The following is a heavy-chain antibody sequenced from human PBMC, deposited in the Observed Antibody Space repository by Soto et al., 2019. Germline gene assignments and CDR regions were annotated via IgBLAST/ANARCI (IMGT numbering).Heavy chain of an antibody. Sequence: GGSLRLSCAASGFTFSSYAMSWVRQAPGKGLEWVSGISSSGGRTYYADSVKGRFTISRDNSKNTLYLQMSSLRIEDTAVYYCGKDPTADCVGAFEIWGQGTMVTVSS. CDR3: GKDPTADCVGAFEI. CDR1: GFTFSSYA. CDR2: ISSSGGRT. D-gene: IGHD2-21*02. J-gene: IGHJ3*02. V-gene: IGHV3-23*01.